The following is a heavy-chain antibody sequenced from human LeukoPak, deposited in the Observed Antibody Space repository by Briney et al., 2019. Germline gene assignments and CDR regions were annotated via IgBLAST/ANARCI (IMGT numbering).Heavy chain of an antibody. J-gene: IGHJ3*02. CDR3: ARGEVVPAAINAFDI. CDR2: IYYSGST. CDR1: GGSISSSSYY. D-gene: IGHD2-2*02. Sequence: SETLSLTCTVSGGSISSSSYYWGWIRQPPGKGLEWIGSIYYSGSTYYNPSLKSRVTISVDTSKNQFSLKLSSVTAADTAVYYCARGEVVPAAINAFDIWGQGTMVTVSS. V-gene: IGHV4-39*01.